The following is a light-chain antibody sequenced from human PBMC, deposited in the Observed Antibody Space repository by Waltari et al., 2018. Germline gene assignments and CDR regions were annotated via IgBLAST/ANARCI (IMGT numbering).Light chain of an antibody. J-gene: IGKJ1*01. CDR2: AAS. Sequence: AIHMTQSPSSLSASVGDKVTITCRASQGIRYDLGWYQQKPGKAPKLLIYAASSLQSGVPSRFSGGGAGTEFTLTISSLQPEDFATYYCLQDYNYPWTFGQGTKVEIK. V-gene: IGKV1-6*01. CDR3: LQDYNYPWT. CDR1: QGIRYD.